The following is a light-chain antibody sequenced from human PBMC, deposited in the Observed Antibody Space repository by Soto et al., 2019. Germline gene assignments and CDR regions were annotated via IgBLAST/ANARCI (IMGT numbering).Light chain of an antibody. CDR2: EVN. J-gene: IGLJ1*01. V-gene: IGLV2-14*01. CDR1: SSDVGGYNY. CDR3: CSFTSSNTHV. Sequence: QSVLTQPASVSGSPGQSITISCTGTSSDVGGYNYVSWYQHHPGKAPKLILFEVNKGPSGVSGRFSGSKSGNTDSLTISGLQAEDEADYYCCSFTSSNTHVFGTGAKVTVV.